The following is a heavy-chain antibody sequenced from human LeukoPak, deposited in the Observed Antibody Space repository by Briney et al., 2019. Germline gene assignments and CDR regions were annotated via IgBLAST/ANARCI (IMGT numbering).Heavy chain of an antibody. D-gene: IGHD1-7*01. CDR1: GYTFTGYY. J-gene: IGHJ3*02. V-gene: IGHV1-8*02. CDR2: MNPNSGNT. Sequence: ASVKVSCKASGYTFTGYYMHWVRQAPGQGLEWMGWMNPNSGNTGYAQKFQGRVTMTRNTSISTAYMELSSLRSEDTAVYYCAREEYFWNYFRAFDIWGQGTMVTVSS. CDR3: AREEYFWNYFRAFDI.